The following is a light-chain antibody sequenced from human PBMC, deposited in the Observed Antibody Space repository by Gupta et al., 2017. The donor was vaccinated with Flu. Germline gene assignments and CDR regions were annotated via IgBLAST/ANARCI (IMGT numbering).Light chain of an antibody. CDR2: GAS. CDR3: HQYKKFPCT. CDR1: QDISNY. V-gene: IGKV1-16*01. Sequence: GDRVTITCRASQDISNYLVWYKQKPGKAPQSLIYGASFLQSGVPSRFSGSGSGTDFTLTINSLQPEDFATYFCHQYKKFPCTFGGGTKV. J-gene: IGKJ4*02.